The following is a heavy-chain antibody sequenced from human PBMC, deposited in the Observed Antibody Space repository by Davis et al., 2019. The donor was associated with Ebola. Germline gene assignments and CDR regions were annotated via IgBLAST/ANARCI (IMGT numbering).Heavy chain of an antibody. V-gene: IGHV3-23*01. D-gene: IGHD4-17*01. Sequence: GESLKISCAASGFTFSNYDMGWVRQVPGKGLEWVSGVYSAGSTYYADSVKGRFTISRDNSKNTLYLQMNNLRAEDTAVYYCTGAISYGWFDPWGQGTLVTVSS. CDR2: VYSAGST. CDR1: GFTFSNYD. J-gene: IGHJ5*02. CDR3: TGAISYGWFDP.